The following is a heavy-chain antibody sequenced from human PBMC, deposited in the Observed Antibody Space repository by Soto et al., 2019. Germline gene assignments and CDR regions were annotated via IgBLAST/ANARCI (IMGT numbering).Heavy chain of an antibody. Sequence: SETLSLTCTVSGGSINGYYWAWIRQPAGKRLEYLGRVYSSGSVTYSPSLKSRVAMSVDTSQNQFSLKLISVTAADTAVYYCARVEYSSGPFRWFDPWGQGTLVTVSS. V-gene: IGHV4-4*07. CDR2: VYSSGSV. CDR3: ARVEYSSGPFRWFDP. CDR1: GGSINGYY. J-gene: IGHJ5*02. D-gene: IGHD3-22*01.